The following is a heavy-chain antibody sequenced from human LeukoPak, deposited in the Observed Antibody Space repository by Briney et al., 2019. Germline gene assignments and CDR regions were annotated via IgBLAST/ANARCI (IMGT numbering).Heavy chain of an antibody. J-gene: IGHJ5*02. Sequence: PSETLSLTCAVYGGSFSGYYWSWIRQPPAKGLEWIGKINHSGSTNYNPSLKSRVTISVDTSKNQFSLKLSSVTAADTAVYYCARGGVGCSGGSCYNWFDPWGQGTLVTVSS. CDR1: GGSFSGYY. V-gene: IGHV4-34*01. D-gene: IGHD2-15*01. CDR3: ARGGVGCSGGSCYNWFDP. CDR2: INHSGST.